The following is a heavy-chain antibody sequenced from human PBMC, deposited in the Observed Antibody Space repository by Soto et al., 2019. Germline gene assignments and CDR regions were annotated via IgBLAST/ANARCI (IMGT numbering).Heavy chain of an antibody. CDR2: ISHNAGAT. CDR1: GFTFGDYY. Sequence: GGSLRLSCAASGFTFGDYYMTWVRQAPGKGLEWVSSISHNAGATSYADSVRGRFSISRDNSRNTLYLQMNSLRVEDTALYYCTKRSSPGYCTNGVCYTSNDYWGQGTLVTVSS. CDR3: TKRSSPGYCTNGVCYTSNDY. J-gene: IGHJ4*02. D-gene: IGHD2-8*01. V-gene: IGHV3-23*01.